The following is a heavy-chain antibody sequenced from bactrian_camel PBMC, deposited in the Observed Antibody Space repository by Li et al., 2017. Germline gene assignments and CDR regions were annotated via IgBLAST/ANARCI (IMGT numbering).Heavy chain of an antibody. D-gene: IGHD5*01. J-gene: IGHJ4*01. Sequence: HVQLVESGGGSVQAGGSLRLSCAASGFSAGPHSMNWVRQIPGKGLEWLAYIRADASKTYYAESVKGRFTISRDNTKNTVSLQMNSLKDDDTALYYCASDGVLVGYTDWGQGTQVTVS. CDR1: GFSAGPHS. CDR3: ASDGVLVGYTD. CDR2: IRADASKT. V-gene: IGHV3-2*01.